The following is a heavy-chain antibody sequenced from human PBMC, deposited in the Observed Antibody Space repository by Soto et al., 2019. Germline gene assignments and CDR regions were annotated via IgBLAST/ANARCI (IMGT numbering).Heavy chain of an antibody. V-gene: IGHV4-31*03. D-gene: IGHD6-19*01. J-gene: IGHJ4*02. Sequence: QVQLQESGPGLVKPSQTLSLTCTVSGGSISSGGYYWGWIRQHPGKGLEWIGYIYYSRSTFHNPSLRSRVTISVDTSNNPFSLKLTSVTAADTAVDYCGRDISTVAGPLCYWGQGTLVTVSS. CDR1: GGSISSGGYY. CDR3: GRDISTVAGPLCY. CDR2: IYYSRST.